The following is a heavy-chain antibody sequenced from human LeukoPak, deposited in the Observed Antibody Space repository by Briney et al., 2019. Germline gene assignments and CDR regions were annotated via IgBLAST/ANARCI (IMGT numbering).Heavy chain of an antibody. J-gene: IGHJ4*02. CDR1: GGSFSGYY. D-gene: IGHD3-9*01. Sequence: TLSLTCAVYGGSFSGYYWSWIRQHPGKGLEWIGFISYSGSTYYNPSLKSRVTISVDTSKNQFSLKLSSVTAADTAVYYCARSDWEYYFDYWGQGTLVTVSS. V-gene: IGHV4-31*11. CDR3: ARSDWEYYFDY. CDR2: ISYSGST.